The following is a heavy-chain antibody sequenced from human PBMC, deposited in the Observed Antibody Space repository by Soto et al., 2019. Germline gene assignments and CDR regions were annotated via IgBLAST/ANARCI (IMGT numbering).Heavy chain of an antibody. V-gene: IGHV3-72*01. Sequence: GGSLRLSCAASGFAFSDHYMDWVRQAPGKGLEWVGRSRDKGNSYSTEYAASVRGRFIISRDDSKNSLYLQMNSLKTEDTAVYHFAILRRFGSHYFMDVWTKGTTVTVCS. CDR1: GFAFSDHY. CDR3: AILRRFGSHYFMDV. D-gene: IGHD4-17*01. CDR2: SRDKGNSYST. J-gene: IGHJ6*03.